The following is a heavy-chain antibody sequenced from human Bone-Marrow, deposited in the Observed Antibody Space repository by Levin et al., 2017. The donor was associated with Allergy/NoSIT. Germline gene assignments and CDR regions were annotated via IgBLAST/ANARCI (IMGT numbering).Heavy chain of an antibody. CDR1: GGSFSGYY. D-gene: IGHD2-2*01. CDR2: INHSGST. CDR3: ARGPSPIVVVPAAPSGRGDPRYYYMDV. Sequence: SETLSLTCAVYGGSFSGYYWSWIRQPPGKGLEWIGEINHSGSTNYNPSLKSRVTISVDTSKNQFSLKLRSVTAADTAVYYCARGPSPIVVVPAAPSGRGDPRYYYMDVWGKGTTVTVSS. V-gene: IGHV4-34*01. J-gene: IGHJ6*03.